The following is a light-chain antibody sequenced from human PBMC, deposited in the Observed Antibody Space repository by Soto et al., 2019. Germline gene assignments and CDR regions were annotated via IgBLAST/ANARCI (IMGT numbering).Light chain of an antibody. CDR3: QSYDSSLRGV. CDR2: GNS. CDR1: SSNIGAGYD. J-gene: IGLJ1*01. Sequence: QSVLTQPPSVSGAPGQRVTISCPGSSSNIGAGYDVHWYQQLPGTAPKLLIYGNSNRPSGVPDRFSGSKSGTSASLAITGLQAEDEADYYCQSYDSSLRGVFGTGTQLTV. V-gene: IGLV1-40*01.